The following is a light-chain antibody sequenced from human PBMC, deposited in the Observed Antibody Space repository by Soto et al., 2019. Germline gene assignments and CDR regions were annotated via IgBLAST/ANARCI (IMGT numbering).Light chain of an antibody. Sequence: QFALTQPASVSGSPGQSITIACTGTSSDVGSYNLVSWYQQHPGKAPKLMIYEGSKRPSGVSNRFSGSKSGNTASLTISGIQAEDDADYYCCSYAGSSLVFGGGTKLTVL. J-gene: IGLJ2*01. V-gene: IGLV2-23*01. CDR1: SSDVGSYNL. CDR2: EGS. CDR3: CSYAGSSLV.